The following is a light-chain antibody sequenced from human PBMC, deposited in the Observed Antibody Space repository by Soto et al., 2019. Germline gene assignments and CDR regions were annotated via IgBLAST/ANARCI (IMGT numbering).Light chain of an antibody. Sequence: VLTQSPDPLSLSPGERATLSCRASQAVGTFLVWYQQKPGLSPSLVIYETSKRATDIPDRFSGSGSGTDFTLTINRLEPEDVGVYYCQQRNNWPLTFGGGTKVELK. V-gene: IGKV3-11*01. J-gene: IGKJ4*01. CDR3: QQRNNWPLT. CDR1: QAVGTF. CDR2: ETS.